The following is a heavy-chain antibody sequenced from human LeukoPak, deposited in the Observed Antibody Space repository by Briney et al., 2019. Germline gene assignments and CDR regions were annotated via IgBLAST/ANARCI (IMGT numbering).Heavy chain of an antibody. CDR2: IYCSGST. V-gene: IGHV4-59*01. D-gene: IGHD3-9*01. CDR1: GGSISSYY. Sequence: SETLSLTCTVSGGSISSYYWSWIRQPPGKGLEWIGYIYCSGSTNYNPSLKSRVTISVDTSTNQFSLKLSSVTAADTAVYYCARGRPQPYRYFDWLLEPPDYWGQGTLVTVSS. J-gene: IGHJ4*02. CDR3: ARGRPQPYRYFDWLLEPPDY.